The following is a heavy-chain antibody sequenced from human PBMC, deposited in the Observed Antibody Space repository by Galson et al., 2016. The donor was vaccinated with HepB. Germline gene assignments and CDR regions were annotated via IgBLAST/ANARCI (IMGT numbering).Heavy chain of an antibody. Sequence: QSGAEVKKPGESLKTSCKASGYRFSSYWIAWVRQVPGKGLEWMGIIFPGDSETRYNPSFQGQVTISADKSIDTTYLQWGSLKASDTAPYYCARQWGSGYTTTRWLDPWGQGTLVTVSS. V-gene: IGHV5-51*01. CDR2: IFPGDSET. J-gene: IGHJ5*02. D-gene: IGHD3-16*02. CDR3: ARQWGSGYTTTRWLDP. CDR1: GYRFSSYW.